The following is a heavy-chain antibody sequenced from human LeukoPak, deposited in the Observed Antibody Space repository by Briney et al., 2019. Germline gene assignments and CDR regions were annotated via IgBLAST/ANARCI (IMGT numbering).Heavy chain of an antibody. V-gene: IGHV1-8*01. CDR3: ARGRWELLHYYYYMDV. CDR2: MNPNSGNT. CDR1: GYTFTSYD. D-gene: IGHD1-26*01. J-gene: IGHJ6*03. Sequence: GASVKVSCKASGYTFTSYDINWVRQATGQGLEWMGWMNPNSGNTGYAQKFQGRVTMTRNTSISTAYMELSSLRSEDTAVYYCARGRWELLHYYYYMDVWGKGTTVTVSS.